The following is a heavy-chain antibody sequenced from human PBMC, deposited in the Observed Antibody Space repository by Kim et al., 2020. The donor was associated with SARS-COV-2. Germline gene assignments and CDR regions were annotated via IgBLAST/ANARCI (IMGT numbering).Heavy chain of an antibody. Sequence: GGSLRLSCAASGFTFSDYYMSWIRQAPGKGLEWVSYISSSSSYTNYADSVKGRFTISRDNAKNSLYLQMNSLRAEDTAVYYCASVDTAMVYYGMDVWGQGTTVTVSS. D-gene: IGHD5-18*01. J-gene: IGHJ6*02. CDR1: GFTFSDYY. CDR2: ISSSSSYT. CDR3: ASVDTAMVYYGMDV. V-gene: IGHV3-11*03.